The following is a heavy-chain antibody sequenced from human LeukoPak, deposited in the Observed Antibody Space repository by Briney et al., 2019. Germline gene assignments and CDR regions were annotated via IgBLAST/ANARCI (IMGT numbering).Heavy chain of an antibody. J-gene: IGHJ3*01. V-gene: IGHV3-21*01. CDR3: ASIDSNDAFDV. CDR1: GLTFSLYS. Sequence: GGSLRLSCASSGLTFSLYSMEWVRQAPGKGLEWVSSISSSSSYIHYADSVKGRFTIPRDNAKKSLYLQMNSLRAEDTAVYYCASIDSNDAFDVWGQGTMVTVSS. CDR2: ISSSSSYI. D-gene: IGHD3-9*01.